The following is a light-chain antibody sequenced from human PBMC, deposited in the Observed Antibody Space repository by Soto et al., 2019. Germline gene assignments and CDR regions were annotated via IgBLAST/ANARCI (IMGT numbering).Light chain of an antibody. V-gene: IGKV1-33*01. CDR1: QDINNY. CDR2: DAS. J-gene: IGKJ4*01. Sequence: DIQMTQSPSSLSASVGDRVTISCQASQDINNYLNWYQQKPGKAPKLLIYDASKFETGVPSRFSGSGSGTDFTFTISSLQPEDSATYYCQQYVDLPPTFGGGTKVEIK. CDR3: QQYVDLPPT.